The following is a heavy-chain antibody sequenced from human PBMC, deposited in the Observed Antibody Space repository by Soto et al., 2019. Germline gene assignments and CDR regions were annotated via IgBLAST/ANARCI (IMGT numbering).Heavy chain of an antibody. D-gene: IGHD5-18*01. CDR3: ARDLESLDTAMVFDY. Sequence: ASVEVSCKXSGYTFTGYYMHWVRQAPGQGLEWMGWINPNSGGTNYAQKFQGWVTMTRDTSISTAYMELSRLRSDDTAVYYCARDLESLDTAMVFDYWGQGTLVTVSS. J-gene: IGHJ4*02. CDR1: GYTFTGYY. CDR2: INPNSGGT. V-gene: IGHV1-2*04.